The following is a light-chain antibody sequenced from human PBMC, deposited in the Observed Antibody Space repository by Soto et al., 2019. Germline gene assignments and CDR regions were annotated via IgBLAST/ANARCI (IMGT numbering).Light chain of an antibody. Sequence: QSVLTQRPSVSAAPGQKVTISCSGSSSNIGNNYVSWYQQLPGTAPKLLIYENNKRPSGIPDRFSGSKSGTSATLGITGLQTGDEADYYCGTWDSSLSAGGYVFGTGTKVTVL. CDR2: ENN. CDR1: SSNIGNNY. CDR3: GTWDSSLSAGGYV. J-gene: IGLJ1*01. V-gene: IGLV1-51*02.